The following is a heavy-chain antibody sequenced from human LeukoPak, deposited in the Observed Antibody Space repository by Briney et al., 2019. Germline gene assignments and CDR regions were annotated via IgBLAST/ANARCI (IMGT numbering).Heavy chain of an antibody. Sequence: SETLSLTCTVSGGSIRSYYWSWIRQPPGKGLEWIGYIYYSGSTNYNPSLKSRVSISVDTSKNQFSLKLSSVTAADTAVYYCARSGGSYYSIWGQGTMVTVSS. CDR2: IYYSGST. CDR3: ARSGGSYYSI. D-gene: IGHD1-26*01. J-gene: IGHJ3*02. CDR1: GGSIRSYY. V-gene: IGHV4-59*01.